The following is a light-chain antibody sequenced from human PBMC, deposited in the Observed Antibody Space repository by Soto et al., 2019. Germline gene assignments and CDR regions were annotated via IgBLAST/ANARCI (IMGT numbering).Light chain of an antibody. J-gene: IGKJ4*01. CDR3: QHYSSFPLT. Sequence: DIQMTQSPSTLSASVGERVTITCRASQSISNWLAWYQQKPGKAPKLLIYDASSLESGVTSTFSGSGSGTEFTLTISSLQPDDFATYFCQHYSSFPLTFGGGTKVEIK. CDR1: QSISNW. CDR2: DAS. V-gene: IGKV1-5*01.